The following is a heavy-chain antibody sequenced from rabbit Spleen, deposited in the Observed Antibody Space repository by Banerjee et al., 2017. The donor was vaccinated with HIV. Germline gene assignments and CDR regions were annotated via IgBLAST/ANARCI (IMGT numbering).Heavy chain of an antibody. CDR3: VRDKASISGDYSL. V-gene: IGHV1S47*01. CDR1: GFDFSNYG. J-gene: IGHJ3*01. D-gene: IGHD1-1*01. CDR2: IDPIFGST. Sequence: QEQLVESGGGLVQPGGSLKLSCKASGFDFSNYGVTWVRQAPGKGLEWIGYIDPIFGSTYYASWVNGRFTISSHNAQNTLYLQLNSLTAADTAAYFCVRDKASISGDYSLWGQGTLVTVS.